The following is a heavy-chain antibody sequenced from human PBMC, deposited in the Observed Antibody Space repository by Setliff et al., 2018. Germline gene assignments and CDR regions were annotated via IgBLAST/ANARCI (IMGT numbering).Heavy chain of an antibody. Sequence: PSETLSLTCTVSGASISSDYWNWIRQPPGKGLEWIGDIYSSGSTNYNPSLKSRVTISLDTSKNQFSLQLSSVTAADTAVYYCARDGLGAFSLRSMDVWGKGTTVTVSS. D-gene: IGHD3-3*02. CDR2: IYSSGST. J-gene: IGHJ6*04. V-gene: IGHV4-59*01. CDR3: ARDGLGAFSLRSMDV. CDR1: GASISSDY.